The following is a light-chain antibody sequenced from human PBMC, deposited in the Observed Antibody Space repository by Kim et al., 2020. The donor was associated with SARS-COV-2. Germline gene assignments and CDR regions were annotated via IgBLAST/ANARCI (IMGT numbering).Light chain of an antibody. J-gene: IGLJ2*01. CDR1: SLRSFY. Sequence: SSELTQDPAVSVALGQTVRITCQGASLRSFYASWHQQKPGQTPVLVIYGKNNRPSGIPDRFSGSSSGNTASLTITGAPAEDEADNYCNSRDTSGNHVLFG. V-gene: IGLV3-19*01. CDR3: NSRDTSGNHVL. CDR2: GKN.